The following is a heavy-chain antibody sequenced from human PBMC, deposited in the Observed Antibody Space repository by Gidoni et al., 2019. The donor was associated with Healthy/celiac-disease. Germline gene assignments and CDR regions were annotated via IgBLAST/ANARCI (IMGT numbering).Heavy chain of an antibody. CDR2: IWYDGSNK. J-gene: IGHJ4*02. Sequence: QVQLVESGGGVVQPGRSLRLSCAAPGFPFSSHGMHWVRQAPGKGMEWGAVIWYDGSNKYYADSVKGRFTISRDNSKNTLYLQMNSLRAEDTAVYYCARDGADGSGSYLGYFDYWGQGTLVTVSS. D-gene: IGHD3-10*01. CDR1: GFPFSSHG. CDR3: ARDGADGSGSYLGYFDY. V-gene: IGHV3-33*01.